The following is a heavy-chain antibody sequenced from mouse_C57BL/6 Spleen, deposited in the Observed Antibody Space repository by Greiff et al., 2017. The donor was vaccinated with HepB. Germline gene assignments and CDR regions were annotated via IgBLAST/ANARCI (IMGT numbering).Heavy chain of an antibody. CDR3: TRTAWFAY. V-gene: IGHV1-15*01. Sequence: VQRVESGAELVRPGASVTLSCKASGYTFTDYEMHWVKQTPVHGLEWIGAIDPETGGTAYNQKFKGKAILTADKSSSTAYMELRSLTSEDSAVYYCTRTAWFAYWGQGTLVTVSA. CDR1: GYTFTDYE. J-gene: IGHJ3*01. CDR2: IDPETGGT.